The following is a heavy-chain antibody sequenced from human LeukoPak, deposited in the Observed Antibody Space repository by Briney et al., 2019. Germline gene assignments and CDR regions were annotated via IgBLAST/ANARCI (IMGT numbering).Heavy chain of an antibody. V-gene: IGHV3-21*01. CDR1: GFTFSSYS. CDR3: ARAYYGSGSYDGY. CDR2: ISSSSSYI. D-gene: IGHD3-10*01. J-gene: IGHJ4*02. Sequence: PGGSLRLSCAASGFTFSSYSMNWVRQAPGKGLEWVSSISSSSSYIYYADAVKGRFTISRDNAKNSLYLQMNSLRAEDTAVYYCARAYYGSGSYDGYWGQGTLVTVSS.